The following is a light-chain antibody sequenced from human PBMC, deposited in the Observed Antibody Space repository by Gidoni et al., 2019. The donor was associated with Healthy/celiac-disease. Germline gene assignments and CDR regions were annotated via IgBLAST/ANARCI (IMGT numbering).Light chain of an antibody. CDR1: SSYVGAYNY. CDR3: SSYTSSSTQV. Sequence: QSALTQPASVSGSPGQSITIPCTGTSSYVGAYNYVPWYQQHPGKAPKLMIYDVSNRPSGVSNRFSGSKSGNTASLTISGLQAEDESDYYCSSYTSSSTQVFGGGTRLTVL. J-gene: IGLJ2*01. CDR2: DVS. V-gene: IGLV2-14*03.